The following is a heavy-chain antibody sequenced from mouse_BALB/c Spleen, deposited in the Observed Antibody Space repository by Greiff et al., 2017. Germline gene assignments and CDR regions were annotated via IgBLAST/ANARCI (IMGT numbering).Heavy chain of an antibody. CDR2: ISYDGSN. CDR3: ARGYGSSGGMDY. D-gene: IGHD1-1*01. CDR1: GYSITSGYY. J-gene: IGHJ4*01. V-gene: IGHV3-6*02. Sequence: DVKLVESGPGLVKPSQSLSLTCSVTGYSITSGYYWNWIRQFPGNKLEWMGYISYDGSNNYNPSLKNRISITRDTSKNQFFLKLNSVTTEDTATYYCARGYGSSGGMDYWGQGTSVTVSS.